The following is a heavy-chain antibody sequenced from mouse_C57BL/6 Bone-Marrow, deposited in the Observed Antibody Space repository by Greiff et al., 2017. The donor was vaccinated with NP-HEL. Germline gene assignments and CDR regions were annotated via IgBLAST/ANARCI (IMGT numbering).Heavy chain of an antibody. J-gene: IGHJ1*03. V-gene: IGHV5-16*01. Sequence: EVQRVESEGGLVQPGSSMKLSCTASGFTFSDYYMAWVRQVPEKGLEWVANINYDGSSTYYLDSLKSRFIISRDNAKNILYLQMSSLKSEDTATYYCARRWLPYWYFDVWGTGTTVTVSS. CDR2: INYDGSST. CDR1: GFTFSDYY. D-gene: IGHD2-3*01. CDR3: ARRWLPYWYFDV.